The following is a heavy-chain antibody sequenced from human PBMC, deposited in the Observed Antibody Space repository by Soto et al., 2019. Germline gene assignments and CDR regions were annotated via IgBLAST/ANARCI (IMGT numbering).Heavy chain of an antibody. Sequence: PGGSLRLSCVVSGFTFSDFGMHWVRQSPGEGLAWVASISKDGRDRYYSESVKGRFTISRDDSKNTVFLQMNSLKVEDTAAYCCASPREGPWFVFDHWGQGTLVTVSS. J-gene: IGHJ4*02. CDR1: GFTFSDFG. CDR2: ISKDGRDR. CDR3: ASPREGPWFVFDH. V-gene: IGHV3-30*19. D-gene: IGHD3-22*01.